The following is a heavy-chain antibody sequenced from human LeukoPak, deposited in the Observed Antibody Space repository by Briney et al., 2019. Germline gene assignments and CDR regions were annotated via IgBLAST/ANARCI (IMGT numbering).Heavy chain of an antibody. D-gene: IGHD1-26*01. CDR2: IYYSGST. V-gene: IGHV4-59*12. CDR3: ARDELGVSY. Sequence: PSETLSLTCTVSGGSISSYYWSWIRQPPGKGLEWIGYIYYSGSTNYNPSLKSRVTISVDTSKNQFSLKLTSVTAADTAVYYCARDELGVSYWGQGTLVIVSS. J-gene: IGHJ4*02. CDR1: GGSISSYY.